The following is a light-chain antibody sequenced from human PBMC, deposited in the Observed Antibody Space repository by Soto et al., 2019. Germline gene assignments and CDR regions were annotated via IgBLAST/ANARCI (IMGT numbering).Light chain of an antibody. CDR1: TGAVTSGHY. V-gene: IGLV7-46*01. Sequence: QAVLTQEPSLTVSPGGTVTLTCGSSTGAVTSGHYPYWFQQKPGQAPRTLIYDTNKKHSWTPARFSGSLLGGKAALTLSGAQPEDEAEYYCLLSYSGARLFGGGTQLTVL. CDR3: LLSYSGARL. J-gene: IGLJ2*01. CDR2: DTN.